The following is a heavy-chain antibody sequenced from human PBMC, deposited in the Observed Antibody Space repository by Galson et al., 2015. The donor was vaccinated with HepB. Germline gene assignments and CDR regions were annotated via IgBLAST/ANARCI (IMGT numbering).Heavy chain of an antibody. CDR3: ASQYCSGGSCYSSSFTH. CDR1: GGTSSSYA. D-gene: IGHD2-15*01. V-gene: IGHV1-69*13. Sequence: SVKVSCKASGGTSSSYAISWVRQAPGQGLEWMGGIIPIFGTANYAQKFQGRVTITADESTSTAYMELSSLRSEDTAVYYCASQYCSGGSCYSSSFTHWGQGTLVTVSS. CDR2: IIPIFGTA. J-gene: IGHJ4*02.